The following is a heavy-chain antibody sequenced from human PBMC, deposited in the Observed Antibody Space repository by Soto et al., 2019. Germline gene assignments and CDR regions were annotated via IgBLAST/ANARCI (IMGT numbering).Heavy chain of an antibody. V-gene: IGHV4-34*01. CDR2: INHRGSS. Sequence: AETLSLICSVNGGSLSGYYWSCIRQSPGKGLEWIGEINHRGSSDYNPSLKSRVTLSIDASMNHVTLELTSVTAADTAVYSCARADNPNSLYGVDVWGQGTAVTVSS. CDR1: GGSLSGYY. D-gene: IGHD1-7*01. J-gene: IGHJ6*02. CDR3: ARADNPNSLYGVDV.